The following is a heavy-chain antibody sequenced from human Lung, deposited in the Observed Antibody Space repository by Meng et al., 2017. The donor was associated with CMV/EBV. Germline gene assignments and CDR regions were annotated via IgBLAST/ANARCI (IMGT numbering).Heavy chain of an antibody. V-gene: IGHV3-74*01. D-gene: IGHD6-13*01. CDR1: GFTFSSYW. CDR2: INSDGSST. CDR3: ATELITTAGTRRDY. J-gene: IGHJ4*02. Sequence: GESLKISCAASGFTFSSYWMHWVRQVPGKGLVWVARINSDGSSTSYADSVKGRFTISRDNAKNTLYLQMNSLRAEDTAVYYCATELITTAGTRRDYWGQGTLVXVSS.